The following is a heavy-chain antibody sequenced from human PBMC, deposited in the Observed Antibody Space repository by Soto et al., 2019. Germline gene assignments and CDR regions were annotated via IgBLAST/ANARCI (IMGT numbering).Heavy chain of an antibody. CDR3: ARDPSTTGYYGLDV. V-gene: IGHV3-53*01. J-gene: IGHJ6*02. CDR2: IYSGGVT. CDR1: GFTVKDYQ. Sequence: LRLSCAAYGFTVKDYQMNWVRQAPGKGLEWVSVIYSGGVTYYPDSVKGRFTTIRDTSKNTVYLQLNRLRADDTAMYYCARDPSTTGYYGLDVWGQGTTVTVSS.